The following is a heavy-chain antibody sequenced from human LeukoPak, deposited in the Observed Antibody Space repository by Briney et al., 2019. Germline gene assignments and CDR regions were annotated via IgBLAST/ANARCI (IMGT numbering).Heavy chain of an antibody. Sequence: SETLSLTCTVSGGSISSYYWSWIRQPPGKGLEWIGYIFYSGSTNYNPSLKSRVTISVDTSKNQFSLKLSSVTAADTAVYYCARVSRQWLVRDYFDYWGQGTLVTVSS. J-gene: IGHJ4*02. CDR3: ARVSRQWLVRDYFDY. CDR1: GGSISSYY. CDR2: IFYSGST. V-gene: IGHV4-59*01. D-gene: IGHD6-19*01.